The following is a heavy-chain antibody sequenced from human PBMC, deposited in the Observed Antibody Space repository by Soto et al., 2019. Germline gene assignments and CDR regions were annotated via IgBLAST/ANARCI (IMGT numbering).Heavy chain of an antibody. CDR2: INHSGST. J-gene: IGHJ4*02. D-gene: IGHD3-10*01. Sequence: PSETLSLTCAVYGGSFSGYYWSWIRQPPGKGLEWIGEINHSGSTNYNPSLKSRVTISVDTSKNQFSLKLSSVTAADTAVYYCARSPYEELLWFGELLYTPDPFDYWSQGTLVTVSS. V-gene: IGHV4-34*01. CDR3: ARSPYEELLWFGELLYTPDPFDY. CDR1: GGSFSGYY.